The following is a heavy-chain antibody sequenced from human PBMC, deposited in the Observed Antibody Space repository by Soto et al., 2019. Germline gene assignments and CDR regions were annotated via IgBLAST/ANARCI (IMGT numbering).Heavy chain of an antibody. J-gene: IGHJ4*02. CDR2: ISYDGSNK. CDR1: GFTFSSYA. CDR3: ARDVH. V-gene: IGHV3-30-3*01. Sequence: QVQLVESGGGVVQPGRSLRLSCAASGFTFSSYAMHWVRQAPGKGLEWVAVISYDGSNKYYADSVKGRFTISRDNSKNPLYLKMNSLRAEDTAVYYCARDVHWGQGTLVTVSS. D-gene: IGHD2-8*01.